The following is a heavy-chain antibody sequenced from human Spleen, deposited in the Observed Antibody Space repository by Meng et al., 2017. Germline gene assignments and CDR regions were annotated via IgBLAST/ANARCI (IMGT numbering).Heavy chain of an antibody. J-gene: IGHJ4*02. D-gene: IGHD3-10*01. CDR1: GGSFSGYY. Sequence: GSLRLSCAVYGGSFSGYYWSWIRQPPGKGLEWIGEINHSGSTNYNPSLKSRVTISVDTSKNQFSLKLTSVTAADTAVYFCARTGFGEYFWGKGALVTVSS. V-gene: IGHV4-34*01. CDR2: INHSGST. CDR3: ARTGFGEYF.